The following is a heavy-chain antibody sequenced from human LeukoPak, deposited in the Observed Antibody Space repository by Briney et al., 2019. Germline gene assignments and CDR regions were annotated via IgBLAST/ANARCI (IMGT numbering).Heavy chain of an antibody. V-gene: IGHV4-59*01. J-gene: IGHJ4*02. CDR3: ARLEGIAVADYFDY. CDR2: IYYSGST. CDR1: GGSISSYY. D-gene: IGHD6-19*01. Sequence: SETLSLTCTASGGSISSYYWSWIRQPPGKGLEWIGYIYYSGSTNYNPSLKSRVTISVDTSKNQFSLKLSSVTAADTAVYYCARLEGIAVADYFDYWGQGTLVTVSS.